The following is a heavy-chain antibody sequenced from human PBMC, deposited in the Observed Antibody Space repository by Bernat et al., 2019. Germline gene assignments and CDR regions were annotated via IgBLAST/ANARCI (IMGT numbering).Heavy chain of an antibody. CDR1: GGSVSSGSYY. J-gene: IGHJ3*02. Sequence: QVQLQESGPGLVKPSETLSLTCTVSGGSVSSGSYYWSWIRQPPGKGLEWIGYIYYSGSTNYNPSLKSRVTISVDTSKNQFSLKLSSVTAADTAVYYFAREGGDCSSTSCYALDAFDIWGQGTMVTVSS. CDR3: AREGGDCSSTSCYALDAFDI. V-gene: IGHV4-61*01. D-gene: IGHD2-2*01. CDR2: IYYSGST.